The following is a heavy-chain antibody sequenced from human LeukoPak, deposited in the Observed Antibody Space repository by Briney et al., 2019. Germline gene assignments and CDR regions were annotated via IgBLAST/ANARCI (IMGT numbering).Heavy chain of an antibody. D-gene: IGHD2-15*01. CDR1: GFTLSYYD. CDR3: VKGVLEDMVVVVAPDN. Sequence: GGSLRLSCVASGFTLSYYDMHWVRQATGKGLEWVSGIGTGGDANYAGSVRGRFTISREDAKRSLYLQVNSLRAEDTAVYYCVKGVLEDMVVVVAPDNWGQGTLVTVSS. CDR2: IGTGGDA. V-gene: IGHV3-13*01. J-gene: IGHJ4*02.